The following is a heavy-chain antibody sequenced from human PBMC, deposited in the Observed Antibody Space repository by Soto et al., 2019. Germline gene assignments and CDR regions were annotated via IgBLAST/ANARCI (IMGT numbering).Heavy chain of an antibody. CDR1: GYSFTSCW. Sequence: GESLKISCKGSGYSFTSCWISWVRQMPGKDLEWMGRIDPSDSYTNYSPSFQGHVTISADKSISTAYLQWSSLKASDTAMYYCARRGIAAAVEDYWGQGTLVTVSS. CDR2: IDPSDSYT. D-gene: IGHD6-13*01. V-gene: IGHV5-10-1*01. CDR3: ARRGIAAAVEDY. J-gene: IGHJ4*02.